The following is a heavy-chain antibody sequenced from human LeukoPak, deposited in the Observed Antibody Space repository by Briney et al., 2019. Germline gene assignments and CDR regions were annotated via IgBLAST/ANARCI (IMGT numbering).Heavy chain of an antibody. CDR2: INHSGST. J-gene: IGHJ5*02. V-gene: IGHV4-34*01. Sequence: PSETLSLTCAVYGGSFSGYYWSWIRQPPGKGLEWIGEINHSGSTNYNPSLKSRVTISVDTSKNQFSLKLSSVTAADTAVYYCARVHQNNWFDPWGQGTLVTVSS. CDR3: ARVHQNNWFDP. CDR1: GGSFSGYY.